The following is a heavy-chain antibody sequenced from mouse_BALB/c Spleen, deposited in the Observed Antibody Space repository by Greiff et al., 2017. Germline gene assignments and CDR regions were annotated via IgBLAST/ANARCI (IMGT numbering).Heavy chain of an antibody. CDR3: TGLRLPWFAY. CDR1: GYTFTSYW. V-gene: IGHV1-5*01. J-gene: IGHJ3*01. D-gene: IGHD1-2*01. CDR2: IYPGNSDT. Sequence: VQLQQSGTVLARPGASVKMSCKASGYTFTSYWMHWVKQRPGQGLEWIGAIYPGNSDTSYNQKFKGKAKLTAVTSTSTAYMELSSLTNEDSAVYYCTGLRLPWFAYWGQGTLVTVSA.